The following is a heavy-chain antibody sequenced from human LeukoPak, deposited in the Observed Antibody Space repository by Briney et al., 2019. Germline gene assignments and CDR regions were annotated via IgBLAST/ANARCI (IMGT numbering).Heavy chain of an antibody. D-gene: IGHD6-19*01. CDR1: GYTFTSYY. CDR2: INPSGGST. V-gene: IGHV1-46*01. J-gene: IGHJ6*03. CDR3: ARDASSGWKWNYYYMDV. Sequence: ASVKVSCKASGYTFTSYYMHWVRHAPAQGLEWMGIINPSGGSTSYAQKFQGRVTMTRDTSTSTVYMELSSLRSEDTAVYYCARDASSGWKWNYYYMDVWGKGTTVTVSS.